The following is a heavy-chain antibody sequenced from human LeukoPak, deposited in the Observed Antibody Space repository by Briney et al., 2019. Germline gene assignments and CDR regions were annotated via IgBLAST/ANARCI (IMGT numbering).Heavy chain of an antibody. CDR2: ISGSGGST. J-gene: IGHJ4*02. CDR3: AKDKEGRYSSGWAY. D-gene: IGHD6-19*01. V-gene: IGHV3-23*01. Sequence: GGSLRLSCVASGFTFGKYWMSWVRQAPGKGLEWVSAISGSGGSTYYADSVKGRFTISRDNSKNTLYLQMNSLRAEDTAVYYCAKDKEGRYSSGWAYWGQGTLVTVSS. CDR1: GFTFGKYW.